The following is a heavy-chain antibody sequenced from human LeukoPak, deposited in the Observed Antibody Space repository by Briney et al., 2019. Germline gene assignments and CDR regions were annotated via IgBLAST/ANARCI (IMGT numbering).Heavy chain of an antibody. D-gene: IGHD3-22*01. Sequence: SETLSLTCTVSGGSISSSSYYWGWIRQPPGKGLEWIGSIYYSGSTYYNPSLKSRATISVDTSKNQFSLKLSSVTAADTAVYYCARYGNYYDSSGYASYYFDYWGQGTLVTVSS. CDR2: IYYSGST. J-gene: IGHJ4*02. V-gene: IGHV4-39*01. CDR1: GGSISSSSYY. CDR3: ARYGNYYDSSGYASYYFDY.